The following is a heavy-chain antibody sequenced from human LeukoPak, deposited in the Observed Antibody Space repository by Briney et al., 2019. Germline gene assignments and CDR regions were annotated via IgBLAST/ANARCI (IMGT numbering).Heavy chain of an antibody. Sequence: GESLKISCKGSGYTFNTYWIAWVRQMPGKGLEWMGVIYPGDSDTRYSPSFQGQVTISADKSISTAFLQWSSLKASDTAMYYCARRRDPTGITGTDYWGQGTLVTVSS. CDR2: IYPGDSDT. V-gene: IGHV5-51*01. D-gene: IGHD1-20*01. J-gene: IGHJ4*02. CDR1: GYTFNTYW. CDR3: ARRRDPTGITGTDY.